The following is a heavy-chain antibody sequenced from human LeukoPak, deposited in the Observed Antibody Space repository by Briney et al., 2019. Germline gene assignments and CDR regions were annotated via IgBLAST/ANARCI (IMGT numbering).Heavy chain of an antibody. CDR1: GYTFTSYD. V-gene: IGHV1-8*01. D-gene: IGHD3-16*02. CDR2: MNPNSGNT. CDR3: ARVGYDYVWGSYRSDY. J-gene: IGHJ4*02. Sequence: ASVKVSCKASGYTFTSYDINWVRQATGQGLEWMGWMNPNSGNTGYAQKFQGRVTMTRNTSISTAYMELSSLRSEDTAVYYCARVGYDYVWGSYRSDYWGQGTLVTVSS.